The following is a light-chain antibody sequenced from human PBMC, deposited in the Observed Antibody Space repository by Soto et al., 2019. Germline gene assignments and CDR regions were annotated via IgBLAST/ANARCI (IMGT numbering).Light chain of an antibody. Sequence: QSALTQPRSVSGSPGQSVTISCTGTSNDVGDSTYVSWYQQHPGKAPKFIIYDVSKRPSGVPDRFSGSKSGNTASLTISGLQAEDEADYYCCSHAGTYTFGYVFGTGTKVTVL. V-gene: IGLV2-11*01. CDR2: DVS. CDR1: SNDVGDSTY. J-gene: IGLJ1*01. CDR3: CSHAGTYTFGYV.